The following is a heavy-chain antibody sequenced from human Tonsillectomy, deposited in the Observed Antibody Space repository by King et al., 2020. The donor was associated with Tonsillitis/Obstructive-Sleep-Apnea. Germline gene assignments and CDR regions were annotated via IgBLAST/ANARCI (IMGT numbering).Heavy chain of an antibody. CDR2: ISWNGGSI. CDR3: AKGRYENTVGDAFDI. CDR1: GFIFDDHV. V-gene: IGHV3-9*01. D-gene: IGHD2-15*01. J-gene: IGHJ3*02. Sequence: EVQLVESGGGLVQPGRSLRLSCATSGFIFDDHVMHWVRQGPGKGLEWVSGISWNGGSIGYADSVKGRFTISRDNAKNSLYLQMNSLRAEDTALYYCAKGRYENTVGDAFDIWGQGTMVTVSS.